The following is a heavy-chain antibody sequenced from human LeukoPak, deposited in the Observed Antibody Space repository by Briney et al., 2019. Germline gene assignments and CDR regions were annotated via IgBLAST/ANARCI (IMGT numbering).Heavy chain of an antibody. CDR2: ISTSSSTI. CDR1: GFTFSSYS. J-gene: IGHJ4*02. D-gene: IGHD3-3*01. CDR3: AKTRDFWSGSFDY. V-gene: IGHV3-48*01. Sequence: GGSLRLSCAASGFTFSSYSMNWARQAPGKGLEWVSYISTSSSTIYYADSVKGRFTISRDNSKNTLYLQMNSLRAEDTAVYYCAKTRDFWSGSFDYWGQGTLVTVSS.